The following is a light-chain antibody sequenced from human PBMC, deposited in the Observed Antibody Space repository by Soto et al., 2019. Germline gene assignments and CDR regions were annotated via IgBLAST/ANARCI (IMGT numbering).Light chain of an antibody. J-gene: IGLJ2*01. CDR3: QSYDSSNVV. CDR1: SGSFASNY. V-gene: IGLV6-57*04. CDR2: ENN. Sequence: NFMLTQPHSVSESPGKTVTISCTRSSGSFASNYVQWYQQRPGSAPTTVIYENNQRPSGVPDRFSGSIDSSSNSASLTISGLKTEDEADYCCQSYDSSNVVFGGGTKLTVL.